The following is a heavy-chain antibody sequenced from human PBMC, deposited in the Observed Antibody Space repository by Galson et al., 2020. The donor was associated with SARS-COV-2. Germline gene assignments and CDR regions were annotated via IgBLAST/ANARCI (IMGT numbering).Heavy chain of an antibody. CDR3: ARRYYGGNTPLVY. D-gene: IGHD4-17*01. J-gene: IGHJ4*02. CDR1: GGSFYAYS. Sequence: SETLSLTCVVYGGSFYAYSWTWLRQPPGKGLEWIGEIDHGGSTNYNPSLKSRVTISVDTSKNQFSLKLSSVTAADTAVYYCARRYYGGNTPLVYWGQGALVTVSS. CDR2: IDHGGST. V-gene: IGHV4-34*01.